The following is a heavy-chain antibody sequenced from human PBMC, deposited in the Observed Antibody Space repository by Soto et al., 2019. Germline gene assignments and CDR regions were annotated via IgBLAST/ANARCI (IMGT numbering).Heavy chain of an antibody. CDR1: GGSISSSSYY. J-gene: IGHJ4*02. CDR2: IYYSGST. Sequence: QLQLQESGPGLVKPSETLSLTCTVSGGSISSSSYYWGWIRQPPGKGLEWIGSIYYSGSTYYNPSLKSRVTISGDTSKHQFSLKLSSVTAADTAVYYCARSIAAAGTPYYFDYWGQGTLVTVSS. CDR3: ARSIAAAGTPYYFDY. D-gene: IGHD6-13*01. V-gene: IGHV4-39*01.